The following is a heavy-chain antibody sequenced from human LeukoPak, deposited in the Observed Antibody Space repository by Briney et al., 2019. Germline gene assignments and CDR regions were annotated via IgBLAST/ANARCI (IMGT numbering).Heavy chain of an antibody. CDR3: ARKRMDPGYCSSTSCLSRRNAFDI. CDR2: INPNSGGT. V-gene: IGHV1-2*02. Sequence: GASVKVSCKASGYTFTGYYMHWVRQAPGQGLEWMGWINPNSGGTNYAQKFQGRVTMTRDTSISTAYMELSRLRSDDTAVYYCARKRMDPGYCSSTSCLSRRNAFDIWGQGTMVTVSS. D-gene: IGHD2-2*01. J-gene: IGHJ3*02. CDR1: GYTFTGYY.